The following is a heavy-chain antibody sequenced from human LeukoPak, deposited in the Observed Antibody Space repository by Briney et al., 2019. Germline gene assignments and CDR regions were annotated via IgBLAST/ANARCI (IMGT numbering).Heavy chain of an antibody. V-gene: IGHV1-69*13. Sequence: SVKVSCEASGGTFSSYAISWVRQAPGQGLEWMGGIIPIFGTANYAQKFQGRVTITADESTSTAYMELSSLRSEDTAVYYCARAPFDYGDYYNYFDYWGQGTLVTVSS. CDR3: ARAPFDYGDYYNYFDY. CDR2: IIPIFGTA. D-gene: IGHD4-17*01. CDR1: GGTFSSYA. J-gene: IGHJ4*02.